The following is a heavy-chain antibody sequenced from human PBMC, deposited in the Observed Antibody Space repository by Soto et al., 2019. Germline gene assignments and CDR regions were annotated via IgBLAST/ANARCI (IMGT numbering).Heavy chain of an antibody. Sequence: PGGSLRLSCAASGFTFSSYAMHWVRQAPGKGLEWVAVISYDGSNKYYADSVKGRFTISRDNSKNTLYLQMNSLRAEDTAVYYCARSSLPHSSSWYVDYYGMDVWGQGTTVTVSS. CDR3: ARSSLPHSSSWYVDYYGMDV. J-gene: IGHJ6*02. D-gene: IGHD6-13*01. V-gene: IGHV3-30-3*01. CDR2: ISYDGSNK. CDR1: GFTFSSYA.